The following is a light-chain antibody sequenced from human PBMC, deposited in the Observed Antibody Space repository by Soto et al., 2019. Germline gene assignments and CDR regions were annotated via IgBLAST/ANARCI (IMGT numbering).Light chain of an antibody. V-gene: IGKV4-1*01. CDR1: QSVLYTSNNKNH. Sequence: DXXXXXXXXXLAVSLGERATINCKSSQSVLYTSNNKNHLAWYQQKPGQPPKLLIYWASTRESGVPDRFSGSGSGTDFTLTISSLQAEDVAVYYCHQFYSIPITFGPGTKVDIK. J-gene: IGKJ3*01. CDR2: WAS. CDR3: HQFYSIPIT.